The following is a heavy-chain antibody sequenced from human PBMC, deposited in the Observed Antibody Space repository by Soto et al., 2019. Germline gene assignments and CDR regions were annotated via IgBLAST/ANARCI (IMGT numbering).Heavy chain of an antibody. CDR2: IYPGDSDT. CDR3: ARRGGPPGRFLENYYYYMDV. Sequence: GESLKISCKGSGYSFTSYWIGWVRQMPGKGLEWMGIIYPGDSDTRYSPSFQGQVTISADKSISTAYLQWSSLKASDTAMYYCARRGGPPGRFLENYYYYMDVWGKGTTVTVSS. V-gene: IGHV5-51*01. J-gene: IGHJ6*03. D-gene: IGHD3-3*01. CDR1: GYSFTSYW.